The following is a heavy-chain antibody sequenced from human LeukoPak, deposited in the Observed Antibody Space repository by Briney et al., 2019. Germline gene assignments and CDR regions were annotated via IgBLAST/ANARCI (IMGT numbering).Heavy chain of an antibody. Sequence: SVKVSCKASGGTFSSYTISWVRQAPGQGLEWMGRIIPILGIANYAQKFQGRVTITADKPTSTAYMELSSLRSEDTAVYYCASHCSGGSCYGFRFDPWGQGTLVTVSS. CDR3: ASHCSGGSCYGFRFDP. CDR1: GGTFSSYT. D-gene: IGHD2-15*01. V-gene: IGHV1-69*02. CDR2: IIPILGIA. J-gene: IGHJ5*02.